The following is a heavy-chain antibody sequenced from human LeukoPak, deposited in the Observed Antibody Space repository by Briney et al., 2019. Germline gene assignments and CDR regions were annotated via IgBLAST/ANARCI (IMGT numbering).Heavy chain of an antibody. Sequence: GPSVKVSRKASGYTFTSYGISWVRQAPGQGLEWVGWISAYNGNTNYAQQLQGRVTMTTDTSTSTAYMELRSLRSDDTAVYYCARVGHYGDYFDYWGQGTLVTVSS. CDR3: ARVGHYGDYFDY. V-gene: IGHV1-18*01. J-gene: IGHJ4*02. CDR2: ISAYNGNT. D-gene: IGHD4-17*01. CDR1: GYTFTSYG.